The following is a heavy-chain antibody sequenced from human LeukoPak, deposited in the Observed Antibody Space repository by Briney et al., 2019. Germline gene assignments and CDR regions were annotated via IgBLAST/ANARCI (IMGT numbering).Heavy chain of an antibody. CDR2: MNPNSGNT. CDR1: GYTFTSYD. D-gene: IGHD2-2*02. Sequence: ASVKVSCKASGYTFTSYDINWVRQATGQGLEWMGWMNPNSGNTGYAQKFRGRVTITRNTSIGTAYMELSSLRSKDTAVYYCARVARDRYCSSTSCYSFVYWGQGTLVTVSS. J-gene: IGHJ4*02. CDR3: ARVARDRYCSSTSCYSFVY. V-gene: IGHV1-8*03.